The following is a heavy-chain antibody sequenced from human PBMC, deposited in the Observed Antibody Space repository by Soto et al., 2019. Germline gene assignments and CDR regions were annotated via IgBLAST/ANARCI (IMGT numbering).Heavy chain of an antibody. CDR2: IITLFGTA. CDR1: GGTFSSHS. J-gene: IGHJ4*02. D-gene: IGHD4-17*01. CDR3: AREVGYGDFSPALLD. Sequence: VQLMQSGAEVKQPGSSVKVSCKASGGTFSSHSINWVRQAPGQGLEWMGGIITLFGTANYAQNFQGRVTITADQSTSTAYIELNSLRSDDTAVYYCAREVGYGDFSPALLDWGQGTLVTVSS. V-gene: IGHV1-69*01.